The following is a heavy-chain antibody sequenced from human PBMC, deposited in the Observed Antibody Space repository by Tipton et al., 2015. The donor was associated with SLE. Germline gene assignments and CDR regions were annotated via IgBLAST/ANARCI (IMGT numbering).Heavy chain of an antibody. Sequence: TLSLTCIVSGGSISSGAYLWSWIRQHPGKGLEWIGYIYYSGSTYYNPSLKSRVTISVDTSKNQFSLKLSSVTAADTAVYYCAREDRVLVDFWGQGTLVTVSS. J-gene: IGHJ4*02. CDR2: IYYSGST. CDR1: GGSISSGAYL. V-gene: IGHV4-31*03. CDR3: AREDRVLVDF. D-gene: IGHD2-8*01.